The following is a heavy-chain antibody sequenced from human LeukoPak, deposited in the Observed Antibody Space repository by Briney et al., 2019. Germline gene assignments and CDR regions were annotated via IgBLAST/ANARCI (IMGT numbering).Heavy chain of an antibody. CDR2: IRYDGSNK. J-gene: IGHJ4*02. Sequence: AGGSLRLSCAASGFTFSSYGMHWVRQAPGKGLEWVAFIRYDGSNKYYADSVKGRFTISRDNSKNTLYLQMNSLRAEDTAVYYCAKDRRFGELIHQAYYFDYWGQGTLVTVSS. CDR3: AKDRRFGELIHQAYYFDY. D-gene: IGHD3-10*01. CDR1: GFTFSSYG. V-gene: IGHV3-30*02.